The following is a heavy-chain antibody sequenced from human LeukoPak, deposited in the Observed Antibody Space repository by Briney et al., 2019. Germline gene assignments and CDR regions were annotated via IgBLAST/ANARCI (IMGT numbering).Heavy chain of an antibody. CDR2: ISWNSGSI. Sequence: GRSLRLSCAAAGFTSDDYAIECVRPAPRGCRGWVSGISWNSGSIAYADSVKGRFTISRDNDKNSLYLQMNSLRAGDTALYYCAKDMRYRIVGVPWYGMDVWGQGTTVTVSS. D-gene: IGHD2-2*02. V-gene: IGHV3-9*02. J-gene: IGHJ6*02. CDR1: GFTSDDYA. CDR3: AKDMRYRIVGVPWYGMDV.